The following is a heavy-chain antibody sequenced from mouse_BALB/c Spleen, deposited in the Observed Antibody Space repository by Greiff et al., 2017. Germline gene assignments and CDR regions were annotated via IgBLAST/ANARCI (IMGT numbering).Heavy chain of an antibody. CDR1: GYTFTDYW. D-gene: IGHD2-1*01. CDR3: ARRNYGKAPFAY. CDR2: IDTSDSYT. J-gene: IGHJ3*01. Sequence: VQLQQPGAELVMPGASVKMSCKASGYTFTDYWMHWVKQRPGQGLEWIGAIDTSDSYTSYNQKFKGKATLTVDESSSTAYMQLSSLTSEDSAVYYCARRNYGKAPFAYWGQGTLVTVSA. V-gene: IGHV1-69*01.